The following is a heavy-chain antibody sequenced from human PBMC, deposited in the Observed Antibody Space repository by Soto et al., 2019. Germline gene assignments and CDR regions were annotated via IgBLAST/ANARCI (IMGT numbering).Heavy chain of an antibody. D-gene: IGHD3-9*01. CDR1: GFSLTNTGVT. J-gene: IGHJ5*01. CDR2: MYWHDDK. V-gene: IGHV2-5*01. Sequence: SGPSGEPTQTLTLTCTFSGFSLTNTGVTVGWIRQPPGKALEWLALMYWHDDKRYNPSLRNRLTIAKDTSKNRVVLTLANVGPVDTATYFCAHSHFEILTGPFDSWGRGTLVTVSS. CDR3: AHSHFEILTGPFDS.